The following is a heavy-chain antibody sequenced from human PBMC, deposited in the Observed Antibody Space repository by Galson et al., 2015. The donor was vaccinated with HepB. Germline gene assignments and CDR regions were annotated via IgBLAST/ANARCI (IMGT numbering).Heavy chain of an antibody. V-gene: IGHV3-20*01. CDR3: ARRGKSETGGFDY. Sequence: SLRLSCAASGFTFDDYGMSWVRQAPGKGLEWVSGINWNGGSTGYADSVKGRFTISRDNAKNSLYLQMNSLRAEDTALYHCARRGKSETGGFDYWGQGTLVTVSS. CDR1: GFTFDDYG. J-gene: IGHJ4*02. D-gene: IGHD3-10*01. CDR2: INWNGGST.